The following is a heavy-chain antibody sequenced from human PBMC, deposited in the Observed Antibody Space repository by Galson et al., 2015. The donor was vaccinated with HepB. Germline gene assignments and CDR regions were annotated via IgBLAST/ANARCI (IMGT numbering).Heavy chain of an antibody. V-gene: IGHV4-31*03. Sequence: TLSLTCTVSGGSISSGGYYWSWIRQHPGKGLEWIGYIYYSGSTYYNPSLKSRVTISVDTSKNQFSLKPSSVTAADTAVYYCAREPYSSGWVDYWGQGTLVTVSS. J-gene: IGHJ4*02. CDR3: AREPYSSGWVDY. CDR2: IYYSGST. D-gene: IGHD6-19*01. CDR1: GGSISSGGYY.